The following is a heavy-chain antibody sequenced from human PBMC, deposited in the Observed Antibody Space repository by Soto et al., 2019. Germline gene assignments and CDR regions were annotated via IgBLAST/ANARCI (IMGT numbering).Heavy chain of an antibody. Sequence: SVKVSCKASRVAFSKFIVTWVRQAPGLGLEWVGGNIPIFGTANYAQKFQGRVTITADESTSTSYLEVSNLRSEDTAVYYCAKVRYSSPMGYYYGMDVWGQGTTVTVSS. CDR2: NIPIFGTA. CDR1: RVAFSKFI. V-gene: IGHV1-69*13. CDR3: AKVRYSSPMGYYYGMDV. D-gene: IGHD6-19*01. J-gene: IGHJ6*02.